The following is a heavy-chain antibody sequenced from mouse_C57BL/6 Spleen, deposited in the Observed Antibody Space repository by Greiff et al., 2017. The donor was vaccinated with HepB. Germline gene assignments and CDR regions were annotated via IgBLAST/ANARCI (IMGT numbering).Heavy chain of an antibody. CDR3: ARVGDYYAMDY. CDR2: IHPNSGST. V-gene: IGHV1-64*01. J-gene: IGHJ4*01. Sequence: QVQLQQPGAELVKPGASVKLSCKVSGYTFTSYWMHWVKQRPGQGLEWIGMIHPNSGSTNYNEKFKSKATLTVDKSSSTAYMQLSSLTSEDSAVYYCARVGDYYAMDYWGQGTSVTVSS. D-gene: IGHD3-3*01. CDR1: GYTFTSYW.